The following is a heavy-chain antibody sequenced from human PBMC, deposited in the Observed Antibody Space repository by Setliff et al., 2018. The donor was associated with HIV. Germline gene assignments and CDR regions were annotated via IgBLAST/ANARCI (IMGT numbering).Heavy chain of an antibody. Sequence: SETLSLTCAVYGGSFSAYHWSWIRQTPGKGLEWLGEINHSGSTAYNLALESRVSMSIDTSKNQFSLKLTSVTAADTAIYYCARGSAYTGSWFRPFYLDFWGHGKLVTVSS. J-gene: IGHJ4*01. CDR2: INHSGST. CDR1: GGSFSAYH. D-gene: IGHD3-16*01. CDR3: ARGSAYTGSWFRPFYLDF. V-gene: IGHV4-34*01.